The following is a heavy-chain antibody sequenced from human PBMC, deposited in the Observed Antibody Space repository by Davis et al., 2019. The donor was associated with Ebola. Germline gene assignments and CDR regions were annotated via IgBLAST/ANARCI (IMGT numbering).Heavy chain of an antibody. D-gene: IGHD2-21*02. CDR2: IWYDGSNK. J-gene: IGHJ5*02. CDR1: GFTFSSYG. CDR3: ARGTYCGGDCYPNWFDP. Sequence: PGGSLRLSCAASGFTFSSYGMHWVPQAPGKGLEWVAVIWYDGSNKYYADSVKGRFTISRDNSKNTLYLQMNSLRAEDTAVYYCARGTYCGGDCYPNWFDPWGQGTLVTVSS. V-gene: IGHV3-33*01.